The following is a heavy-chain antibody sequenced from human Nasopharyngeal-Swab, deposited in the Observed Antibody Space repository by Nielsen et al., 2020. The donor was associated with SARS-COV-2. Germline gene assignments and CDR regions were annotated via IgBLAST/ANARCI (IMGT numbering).Heavy chain of an antibody. CDR3: ARGITMIRGATRYYYGMDV. CDR2: IRRNSDYI. Sequence: WIRQPPGKGLEWVSSIRRNSDYILYADSVKGRFTISRDNAKNSLFLQMNSLRADDTAVYYCARGITMIRGATRYYYGMDVWGQGTTVTVSS. J-gene: IGHJ6*02. D-gene: IGHD3-10*01. V-gene: IGHV3-21*01.